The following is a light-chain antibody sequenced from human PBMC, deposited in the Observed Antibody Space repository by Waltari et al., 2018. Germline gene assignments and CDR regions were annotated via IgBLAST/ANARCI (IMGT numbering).Light chain of an antibody. J-gene: IGKJ4*01. CDR1: QTVRTTY. CDR2: GAS. V-gene: IGKV3-20*01. CDR3: QQYDISPLT. Sequence: EIVLTQSPGTLSLSPGERATRSCRASQTVRTTYLAWYQQKPGQAPTLLIYGASSRATGIPDRFSGSGYGTDFSLTISSLEPEDFAVYYCQQYDISPLTFGGGTKVEIK.